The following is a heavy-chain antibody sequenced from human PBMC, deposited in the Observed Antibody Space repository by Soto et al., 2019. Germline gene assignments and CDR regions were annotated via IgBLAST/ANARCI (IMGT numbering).Heavy chain of an antibody. CDR1: GFTFSSYA. CDR2: ISYDGSNK. J-gene: IGHJ6*02. V-gene: IGHV3-30-3*01. Sequence: PGGSLRLSCAASGFTFSSYAMHWVRQAPGKGLEWVAVISYDGSNKYYADSVKGRFTISRDNSKNTLYLQMNSLRAEDTAVYYCARDRYGMDVWGQGTTVPVSS. CDR3: ARDRYGMDV.